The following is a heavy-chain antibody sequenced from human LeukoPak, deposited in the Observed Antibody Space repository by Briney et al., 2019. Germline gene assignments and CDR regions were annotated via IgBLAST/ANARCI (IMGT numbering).Heavy chain of an antibody. CDR2: IYSDGNT. CDR1: GFTVSSAY. D-gene: IGHD6-19*01. CDR3: AGAPSGWYFDS. Sequence: GGSLKLSCAASGFTVSSAYISWVRQAPGKGLEWLSAIYSDGNTYYADSVKGRFTIFRDNSKNMLYLQMNSLRADVTAVYYCAGAPSGWYFDSWGQGTLVTVSS. J-gene: IGHJ4*02. V-gene: IGHV3-53*01.